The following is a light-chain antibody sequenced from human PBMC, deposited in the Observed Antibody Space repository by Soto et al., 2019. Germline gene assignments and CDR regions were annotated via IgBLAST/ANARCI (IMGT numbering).Light chain of an antibody. J-gene: IGKJ3*01. V-gene: IGKV3D-15*01. CDR1: QSISSN. Sequence: EIVMTQSPATLSVSPGERATLSCRASQSISSNLAWYQQKPGQAPRLLIYSASTRATGIPARFSGSGSGTEFTLTISSLQSEDFAVYYCQHYSYSPPAVFGPGNKVDIK. CDR2: SAS. CDR3: QHYSYSPPAV.